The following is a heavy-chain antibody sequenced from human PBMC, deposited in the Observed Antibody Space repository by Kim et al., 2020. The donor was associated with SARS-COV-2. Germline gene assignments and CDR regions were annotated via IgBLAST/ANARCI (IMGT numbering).Heavy chain of an antibody. CDR3: ARDLLVAAVPSGGMDV. J-gene: IGHJ6*02. D-gene: IGHD2-2*01. V-gene: IGHV3-33*01. CDR1: GFTFRSYG. Sequence: GGSLRLSCAASGFTFRSYGMHWVRQAPGKGLEWVAVIWYDGSNKYYADSVKGRFTISRDNSKNTLYLQMSSLRAEDTAVYYCARDLLVAAVPSGGMDVWGQGTTVTVSS. CDR2: IWYDGSNK.